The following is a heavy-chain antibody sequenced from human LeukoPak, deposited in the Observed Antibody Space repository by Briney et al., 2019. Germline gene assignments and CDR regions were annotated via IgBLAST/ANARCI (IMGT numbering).Heavy chain of an antibody. D-gene: IGHD7-27*01. CDR1: GVTFSGYS. V-gene: IGHV3-33*06. CDR2: IWYDGTNK. CDR3: AKSGRNWAYLEY. J-gene: IGHJ4*02. Sequence: PGGSLRLSCVASGVTFSGYSMNWVRQAPGRGLEWVAVIWYDGTNKYYADSVRGRFTISRDSSKNTLYLQMNSLRAEDTAVYYCAKSGRNWAYLEYWGQGTLVTVSS.